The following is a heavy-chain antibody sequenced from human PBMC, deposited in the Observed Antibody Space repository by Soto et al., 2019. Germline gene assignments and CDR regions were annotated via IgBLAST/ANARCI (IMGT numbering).Heavy chain of an antibody. J-gene: IGHJ6*03. Sequence: EVQLLESGGGLVQPGGSLRLSCAASGFTFSSYAMSWVRQAPGKGLEWVSAISGSGGSTYCADSVKGRFTISRDNSKNTLYLQMNSLRAEDTAVYYCAKVPSWYYYYMDVWGKGTTVTVSS. CDR1: GFTFSSYA. CDR3: AKVPSWYYYYMDV. D-gene: IGHD3-10*01. V-gene: IGHV3-23*01. CDR2: ISGSGGST.